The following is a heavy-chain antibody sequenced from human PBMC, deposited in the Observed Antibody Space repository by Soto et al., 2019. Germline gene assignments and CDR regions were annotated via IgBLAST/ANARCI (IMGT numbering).Heavy chain of an antibody. J-gene: IGHJ3*01. V-gene: IGHV2-5*02. D-gene: IGHD2-2*01. CDR1: GFSLSTDGVG. CDR3: AHAYGGTSWPNDAFDV. CDR2: IYWDDDQ. Sequence: QITLKESGPTLVKPTQTLTLTCTFSGFSLSTDGVGVGWIRQPQGKALEWLALIYWDDDQRYSPSLKTRLTITKDTSKNQVVLTMTNIDPVDTATYYCAHAYGGTSWPNDAFDVWGQGTGVTVSS.